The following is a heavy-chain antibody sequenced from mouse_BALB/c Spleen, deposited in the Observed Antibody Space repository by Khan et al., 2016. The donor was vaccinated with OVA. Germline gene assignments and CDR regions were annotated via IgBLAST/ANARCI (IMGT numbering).Heavy chain of an antibody. J-gene: IGHJ3*01. V-gene: IGHV1-80*01. CDR1: GYTFSSSW. D-gene: IGHD1-1*01. CDR2: IYPGDGDN. Sequence: QVQLQQSGAELVRPGSSVKISCKASGYTFSSSWMNWVKQRPGQGLEWIGQIYPGDGDNNYNGKFKGKATLTADKSSRTAYMKLSSLTSEDSADYFGARYYGSRFAYWGQGTLVTVSA. CDR3: ARYYGSRFAY.